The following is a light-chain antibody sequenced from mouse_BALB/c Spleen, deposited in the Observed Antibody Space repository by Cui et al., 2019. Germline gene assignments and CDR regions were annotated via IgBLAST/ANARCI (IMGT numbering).Light chain of an antibody. CDR1: QNINVW. CDR2: KAS. V-gene: IGKV10-94*01. Sequence: DIQMNQSPSSLCASLGDTITITCHASQNINVWLSWYNQKPGNIPKLLIDKASNLHTGVPSRFSGSGSGTGFTLTISSLQPEDIATYYCQQGQSYPLTFGGGTKLEIK. J-gene: IGKJ1*01. CDR3: QQGQSYPLT.